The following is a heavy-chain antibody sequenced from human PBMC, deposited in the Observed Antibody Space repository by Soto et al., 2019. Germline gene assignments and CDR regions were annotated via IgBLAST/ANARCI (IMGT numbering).Heavy chain of an antibody. CDR2: ISTSSIYT. CDR3: ARMYYYGSGANNWFDP. D-gene: IGHD3-10*01. J-gene: IGHJ5*02. CDR1: GFTFSDYY. V-gene: IGHV3-11*05. Sequence: QVQLVESGGGLVKPGGSLRLSCAASGFTFSDYYMSWIRQAPGRGLEWISYISTSSIYTIYADSVKGRFTISRDNAKNSLYLQMNSLRAEDTAVYYCARMYYYGSGANNWFDPWGQGTLVTVSS.